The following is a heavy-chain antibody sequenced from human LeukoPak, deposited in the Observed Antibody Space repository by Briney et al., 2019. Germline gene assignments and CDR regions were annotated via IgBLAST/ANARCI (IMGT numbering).Heavy chain of an antibody. D-gene: IGHD6-13*01. V-gene: IGHV3-30-3*01. CDR2: ISYDGSNK. J-gene: IGHJ6*02. Sequence: GGSLRLSCAASGFTFSSYAMHWVRQAPGKGLEWVAVISYDGSNKYYADSVKGRFTISRDNAKNSLYLQMNSLRAEDTAVYYCARDNPRRTSSWTEPYFYGMDVWGQGTTVTVSS. CDR3: ARDNPRRTSSWTEPYFYGMDV. CDR1: GFTFSSYA.